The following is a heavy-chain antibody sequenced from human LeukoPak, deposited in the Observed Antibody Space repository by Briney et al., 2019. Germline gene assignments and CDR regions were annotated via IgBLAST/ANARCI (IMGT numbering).Heavy chain of an antibody. J-gene: IGHJ3*02. Sequence: ASVKVSCKTSGGTFSDYAITWVRQAPGQGLEWMGRIIPVLGVAKYAQKFQGRVTITADKSTRTAYMELSSLRSDDTAMYYCARFIPAGVSSEQLDAFDIWGQGTMVTVSS. CDR1: GGTFSDYA. V-gene: IGHV1-69*04. CDR2: IIPVLGVA. D-gene: IGHD6-13*01. CDR3: ARFIPAGVSSEQLDAFDI.